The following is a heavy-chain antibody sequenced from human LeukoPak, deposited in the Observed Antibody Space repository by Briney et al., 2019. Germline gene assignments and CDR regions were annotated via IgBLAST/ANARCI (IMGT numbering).Heavy chain of an antibody. CDR3: AMTARVYYGSGSYHDY. D-gene: IGHD3-10*01. CDR1: GFTFDDYA. J-gene: IGHJ4*02. Sequence: GGSLRLSCAASGFTFDDYAMHWVRQAPGKGLEWVSAISGSGGSTYYADSVKGRFTISRDNSKNTLYLQMNSLRAEDTAVYYCAMTARVYYGSGSYHDYWGQGTLVTVSS. CDR2: ISGSGGST. V-gene: IGHV3-23*01.